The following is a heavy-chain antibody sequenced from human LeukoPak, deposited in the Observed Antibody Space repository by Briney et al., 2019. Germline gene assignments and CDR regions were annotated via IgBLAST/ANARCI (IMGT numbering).Heavy chain of an antibody. D-gene: IGHD1-7*01. CDR3: ARSSRELGGYAPWELMPPFDY. V-gene: IGHV3-21*01. CDR1: GFPFSSYS. J-gene: IGHJ4*02. CDR2: ISSSSSYI. Sequence: GVLRLSCAASGFPFSSYSMNWVRQAPGKGLEWVSSISSSSSYIYYADSVKGRFTISRDNAKNSLYLQMNSLRAEDTAVYYCARSSRELGGYAPWELMPPFDYWGQGTLVTVSS.